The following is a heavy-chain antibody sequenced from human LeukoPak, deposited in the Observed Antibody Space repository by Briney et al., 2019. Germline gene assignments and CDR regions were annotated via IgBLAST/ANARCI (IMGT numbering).Heavy chain of an antibody. CDR3: ARDLISTVTTGGYYYYGMDV. Sequence: GASVKVSCKASGYTFTSYGISWVRQAPGLGLEWMGWISAYNGNTNYAQKLQGRVTMTTDTSTSTAYMELRSLRSDDTAVYYCARDLISTVTTGGYYYYGMDVWGQGATVTVSS. J-gene: IGHJ6*02. CDR2: ISAYNGNT. CDR1: GYTFTSYG. D-gene: IGHD4-17*01. V-gene: IGHV1-18*01.